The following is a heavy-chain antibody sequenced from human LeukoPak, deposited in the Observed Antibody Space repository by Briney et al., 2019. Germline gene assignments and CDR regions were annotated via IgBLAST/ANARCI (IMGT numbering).Heavy chain of an antibody. V-gene: IGHV3-7*03. Sequence: PGGSLRLSCAASGFTFSSYWMTWVRQAPGKGLEWVANIKQDGGEKYCVDSVKGRFTISRDNAKNSLYLQMNSLRAEDTAVYYCARARGAAAALEVDYWGQGTLVTVSS. CDR1: GFTFSSYW. CDR2: IKQDGGEK. J-gene: IGHJ4*02. CDR3: ARARGAAAALEVDY. D-gene: IGHD6-13*01.